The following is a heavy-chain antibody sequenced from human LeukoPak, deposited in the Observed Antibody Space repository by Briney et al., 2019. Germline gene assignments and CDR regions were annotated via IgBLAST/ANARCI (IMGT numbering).Heavy chain of an antibody. D-gene: IGHD3-10*01. J-gene: IGHJ2*01. V-gene: IGHV4-39*07. CDR2: IYYSGST. CDR3: ASGQITMVRGVSCLDL. Sequence: SETLSLTCTVSGGSISSSSYYWGWIRQPPGKGLEWIGSIYYSGSTYYNPSLKSRVTISVDTSKNQFSLKLSSVTAADTAVYYCASGQITMVRGVSCLDLWGRGTLVTVSS. CDR1: GGSISSSSYY.